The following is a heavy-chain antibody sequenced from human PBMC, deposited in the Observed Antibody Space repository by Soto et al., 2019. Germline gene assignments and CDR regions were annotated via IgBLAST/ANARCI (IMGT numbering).Heavy chain of an antibody. J-gene: IGHJ6*02. CDR3: ARTYGMDV. V-gene: IGHV4-34*01. CDR2: INHSGST. Sequence: SETLSLTCAVYGGSFSGYYWSWIRQPPGKGLEWIGEINHSGSTNYNPSLKSRVTISVDTSKNQFSLKLSSVTAADTAVYYCARTYGMDVWGQGTTVTVSS. CDR1: GGSFSGYY.